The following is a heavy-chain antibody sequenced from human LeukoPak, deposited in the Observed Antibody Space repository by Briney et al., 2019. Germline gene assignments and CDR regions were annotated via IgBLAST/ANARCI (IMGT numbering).Heavy chain of an antibody. J-gene: IGHJ4*02. CDR3: ARPADYYDSSGYYVY. V-gene: IGHV1-2*02. CDR2: INPNSGGT. D-gene: IGHD3-22*01. CDR1: GYTFTGYY. Sequence: EASVKVSCKASGYTFTGYYMHWVRQAPGQGLEWMGWINPNSGGTNYAQKFQGRVTMTRDTSISTAYMELSRLRSDDTAVYYCARPADYYDSSGYYVYWGQGTLVTVSS.